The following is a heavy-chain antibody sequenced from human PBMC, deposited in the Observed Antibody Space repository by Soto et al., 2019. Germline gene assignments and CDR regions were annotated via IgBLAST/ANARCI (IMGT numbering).Heavy chain of an antibody. D-gene: IGHD3-22*01. V-gene: IGHV3-23*01. J-gene: IGHJ3*02. Sequence: GSLRLSCAASGFTFSSYAMSWVRQAPGKGLEWVSAISGSGGSTYYADSVKGRFTISRDNSKNTLYLQMNSLRAEDTAVYYCANHYYDSSGYWAMAFDIWGQGTMVTVSS. CDR2: ISGSGGST. CDR3: ANHYYDSSGYWAMAFDI. CDR1: GFTFSSYA.